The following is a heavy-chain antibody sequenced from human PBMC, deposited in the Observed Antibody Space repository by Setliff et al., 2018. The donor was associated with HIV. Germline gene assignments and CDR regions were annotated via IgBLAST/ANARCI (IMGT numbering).Heavy chain of an antibody. D-gene: IGHD3-22*01. CDR1: GDSIRSGDYY. V-gene: IGHV4-30-4*08. CDR2: TFHTGYT. J-gene: IGHJ4*02. Sequence: TLSLTCTVSGDSIRSGDYYWSWIRQSPEKGLEWIGYTFHTGYTYYNPSLKSRVTISVDTSKNQFSLKLRSVSAADTAVYYCARASSGYLIVHYWGQGTLVTVSS. CDR3: ARASSGYLIVHY.